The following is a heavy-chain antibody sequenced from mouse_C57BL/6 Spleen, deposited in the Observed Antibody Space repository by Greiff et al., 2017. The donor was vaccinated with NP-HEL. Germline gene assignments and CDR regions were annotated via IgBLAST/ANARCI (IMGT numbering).Heavy chain of an antibody. Sequence: EVQRQKSGPEMVTPGASFNISCKASGYTFTDYYMNWVKQSHGKSLEWIGDINPNNGGTSYNQKFKGKATLTVDKSSSTAYMELRSLTSEDSAVYYCARESGSGFDYWGQGTTLTVSS. CDR3: ARESGSGFDY. CDR2: INPNNGGT. V-gene: IGHV1-26*01. J-gene: IGHJ2*01. CDR1: GYTFTDYY. D-gene: IGHD3-2*02.